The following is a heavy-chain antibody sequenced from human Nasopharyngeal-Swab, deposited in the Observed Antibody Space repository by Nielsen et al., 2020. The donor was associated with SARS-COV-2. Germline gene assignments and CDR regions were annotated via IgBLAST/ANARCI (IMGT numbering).Heavy chain of an antibody. J-gene: IGHJ6*02. CDR1: GFTFSSYD. Sequence: GGSLRLSCAASGFTFSSYDMHWVRQATGKGLEWVSAIGTAGDTYYPGSVKGRFTISRENAKNSLYLQMNSLRAGDTAVYYCARALAPYSDYDYDYYYGMDVWGQGTTVTVSS. CDR3: ARALAPYSDYDYDYYYGMDV. V-gene: IGHV3-13*04. CDR2: IGTAGDT. D-gene: IGHD5-12*01.